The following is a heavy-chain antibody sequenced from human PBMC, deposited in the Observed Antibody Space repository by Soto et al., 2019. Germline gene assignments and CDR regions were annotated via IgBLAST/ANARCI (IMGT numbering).Heavy chain of an antibody. CDR2: TYYRSKWYN. J-gene: IGHJ6*02. D-gene: IGHD4-17*01. CDR3: ARDDYGCKIGYYYGMDV. CDR1: GDSVSSNSAA. V-gene: IGHV6-1*01. Sequence: PSQTLSLTCAISGDSVSSNSAAWNWIRQSPSRGLEWLGRTYYRSKWYNDYAVSVKSRITINPDTSKNQFSLQLNSVTPEDTAVYYCARDDYGCKIGYYYGMDVWGQGTTVTVS.